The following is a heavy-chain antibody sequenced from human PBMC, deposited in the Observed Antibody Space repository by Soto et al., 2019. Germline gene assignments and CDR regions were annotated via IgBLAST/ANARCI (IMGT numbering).Heavy chain of an antibody. CDR3: AGELENTYCEYGLNV. V-gene: IGHV3-30*03. J-gene: IGHJ6*03. D-gene: IGHD1-1*01. Sequence: PGGPLRLPCADSGFSFSSYGMEWLRLAPGKGLAWVAATTYDGGIKHYVDSVKGRFTIPRDNSKNTLYLQMNSLRVEDTATYYCAGELENTYCEYGLNVWGRGTTLSV. CDR1: GFSFSSYG. CDR2: TTYDGGIK.